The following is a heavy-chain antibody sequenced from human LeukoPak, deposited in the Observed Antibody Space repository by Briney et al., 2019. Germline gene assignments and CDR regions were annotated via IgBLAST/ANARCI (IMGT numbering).Heavy chain of an antibody. Sequence: GGSLRLSCAASGFTFSSYAMHWVRQAPGKGLEWVAVISYDGSNKYYADSVKGRFTISRDNSKNTLYLQMNSLRAEDTAVYYCADHAGGSGYWGQGTLVTVSS. CDR3: ADHAGGSGY. J-gene: IGHJ4*02. CDR2: ISYDGSNK. CDR1: GFTFSSYA. D-gene: IGHD6-19*01. V-gene: IGHV3-30*07.